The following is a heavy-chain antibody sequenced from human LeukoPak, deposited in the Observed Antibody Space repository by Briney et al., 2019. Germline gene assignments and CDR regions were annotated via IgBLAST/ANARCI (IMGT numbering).Heavy chain of an antibody. Sequence: GGSLRLSCAASGFTFSSYGMHWVRQAPGKGLEWVAVISYDGSNKYYADSVKGRFTISRDNSKNTLYLQMNSLRAEDTAVYYCAKLAVASVHYGMDVWGRGTTVTVSS. CDR2: ISYDGSNK. J-gene: IGHJ6*02. V-gene: IGHV3-30*18. CDR3: AKLAVASVHYGMDV. D-gene: IGHD6-19*01. CDR1: GFTFSSYG.